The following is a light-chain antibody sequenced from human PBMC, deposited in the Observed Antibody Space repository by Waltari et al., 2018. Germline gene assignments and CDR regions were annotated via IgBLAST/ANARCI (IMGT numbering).Light chain of an antibody. CDR3: SSYTSTKTGV. V-gene: IGLV2-14*01. CDR2: GVS. CDR1: SSDVGGYNY. Sequence: QSALTQPASVSGSPGQSITISCTGTSSDVGGYNYVSWYQQYPGKAPHLMIYGVSYRPSGISKRCSGSKSGNTATLTISGLQAEDEADYYCSSYTSTKTGVFGTGTKVTVL. J-gene: IGLJ1*01.